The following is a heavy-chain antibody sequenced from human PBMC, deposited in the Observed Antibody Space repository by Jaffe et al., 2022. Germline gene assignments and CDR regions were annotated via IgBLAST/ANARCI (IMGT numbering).Heavy chain of an antibody. CDR1: GFTFSNAW. CDR3: TTVKGYYDFWSGYPGAYFDY. Sequence: EVQLVESGGGLVKPGGSLRLSCAASGFTFSNAWMSWVRQAPGKGLEWVGRIKSKTDGGTTDYAAPVKGRFTISRDDSKNTLYLQMNSLKTEDTAVYYCTTVKGYYDFWSGYPGAYFDYWGQGTLVTVSS. CDR2: IKSKTDGGTT. D-gene: IGHD3-3*01. J-gene: IGHJ4*02. V-gene: IGHV3-15*01.